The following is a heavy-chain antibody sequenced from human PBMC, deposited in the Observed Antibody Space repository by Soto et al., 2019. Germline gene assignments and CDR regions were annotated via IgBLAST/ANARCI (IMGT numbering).Heavy chain of an antibody. CDR1: GFTFNRHA. V-gene: IGHV3-23*01. CDR3: AKVSSAWYAGSLDL. CDR2: LSDSGGSI. J-gene: IGHJ5*02. D-gene: IGHD2-8*01. Sequence: GGSLRLSCTASGFTFNRHAMTWVRQAPGKGLEWVSGLSDSGGSIYYADSVKGRFTISRDNSMNTLYLQMNTLRAEDTDVYYCAKVSSAWYAGSLDLWGQGTLVTVSS.